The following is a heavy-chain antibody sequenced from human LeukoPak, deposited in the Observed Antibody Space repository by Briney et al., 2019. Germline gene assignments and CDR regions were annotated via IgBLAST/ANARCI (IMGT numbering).Heavy chain of an antibody. D-gene: IGHD6-13*01. J-gene: IGHJ4*02. CDR2: ISSSSSYI. V-gene: IGHV3-21*01. Sequence: GRSLRLSCAASGFTFSSYAMHWVRQAPGKGLEWVSSISSSSSYIYYADSVKGRFTISRDNAKNSLYLQMNSLRAEDTAVYYCARDKGIAAAGTYYFDYWGQGTLVTVSS. CDR1: GFTFSSYA. CDR3: ARDKGIAAAGTYYFDY.